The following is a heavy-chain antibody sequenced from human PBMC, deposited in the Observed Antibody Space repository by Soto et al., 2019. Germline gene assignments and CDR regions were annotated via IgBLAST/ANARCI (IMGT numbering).Heavy chain of an antibody. Sequence: ASVKVSCKASGGTFSSYTISWVRQAPGQGLEWMGWIIPNSGSTNYAQKFQGWVTMTRDTSISTAYMELSRLRSDDTAVYYCARDRRDYGDSNYYYGMDVWGQGTTVTAP. CDR3: ARDRRDYGDSNYYYGMDV. CDR2: IIPNSGST. D-gene: IGHD4-17*01. CDR1: GGTFSSYT. V-gene: IGHV1-2*04. J-gene: IGHJ6*02.